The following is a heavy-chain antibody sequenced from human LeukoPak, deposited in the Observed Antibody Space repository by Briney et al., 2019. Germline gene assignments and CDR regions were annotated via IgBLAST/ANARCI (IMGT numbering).Heavy chain of an antibody. CDR1: GFTFSSYS. V-gene: IGHV3-48*01. J-gene: IGHJ3*02. CDR3: ARDGLLFAFDI. CDR2: ISSSSSTI. D-gene: IGHD2-15*01. Sequence: PGGSLRLSCAASGFTFSSYSMNWVRQAPGKGLEWVSYISSSSSTIYYADSVKGRFTISRDNAKNSLYLQMNSLRAEDTAVYYRARDGLLFAFDIWGQGTMVTVSS.